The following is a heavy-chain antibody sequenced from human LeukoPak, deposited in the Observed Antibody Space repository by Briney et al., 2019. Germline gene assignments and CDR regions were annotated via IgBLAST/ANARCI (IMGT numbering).Heavy chain of an antibody. CDR1: GFTFSSYA. J-gene: IGHJ5*02. D-gene: IGHD3-10*01. CDR2: IWYDGSNK. Sequence: PGGSLRLSCAASGFTFSSYAMSWVRQAPGKGLEWVAVIWYDGSNKYYADSVKGRFTISRDNSKNTLYLQMNSLRAEDTAVYYCAKDVVSGSYYMTSSDWFDPWGQGTLVTVSS. CDR3: AKDVVSGSYYMTSSDWFDP. V-gene: IGHV3-33*06.